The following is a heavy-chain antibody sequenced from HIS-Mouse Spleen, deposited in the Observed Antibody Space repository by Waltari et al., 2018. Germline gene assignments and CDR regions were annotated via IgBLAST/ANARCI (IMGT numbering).Heavy chain of an antibody. CDR1: GGPISSSRSS. J-gene: IGHJ2*01. D-gene: IGHD6-13*01. CDR2: IYYRGST. CDR3: AREIPYSSSWYDWYFDL. Sequence: QLQLQESGPGLVKPSETLSLTCTVSGGPISSSRSSRGWTRHPPGKGLEWIGSIYYRGSTDYNPSLKSRVTISVDTSKNQFSLKLSSVTAADTAVYYCAREIPYSSSWYDWYFDLWGRGTLVTVSS. V-gene: IGHV4-39*07.